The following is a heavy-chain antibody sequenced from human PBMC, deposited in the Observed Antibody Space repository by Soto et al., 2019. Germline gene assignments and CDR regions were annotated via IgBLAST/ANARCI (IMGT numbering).Heavy chain of an antibody. V-gene: IGHV1-24*01. D-gene: IGHD4-17*01. Sequence: ASVKASSKVSGYTLTELSMHSVRQAPGKGLEWMGGFDPEDGETTYAQKFQGRVTMTRNTSISTAYMELSSLRSEDTAVYYCARTLYGDNVDYWGQGTLVTVSS. CDR2: FDPEDGET. CDR1: GYTLTELS. J-gene: IGHJ4*02. CDR3: ARTLYGDNVDY.